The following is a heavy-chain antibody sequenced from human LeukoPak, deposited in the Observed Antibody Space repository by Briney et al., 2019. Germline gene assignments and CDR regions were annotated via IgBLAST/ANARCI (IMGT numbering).Heavy chain of an antibody. CDR1: GFTFSNYW. D-gene: IGHD6-19*01. J-gene: IGHJ4*02. V-gene: IGHV3-7*04. Sequence: GGSLRLSCAASGFTFSNYWMSWVRQAPGKGLEWVANIKQDGSEKYYVDSVKGRFTISRDNAKNSLYLQMNSLRAEDTAVYYCARDRGAVAGTLFDYWGQGTLVTVSS. CDR2: IKQDGSEK. CDR3: ARDRGAVAGTLFDY.